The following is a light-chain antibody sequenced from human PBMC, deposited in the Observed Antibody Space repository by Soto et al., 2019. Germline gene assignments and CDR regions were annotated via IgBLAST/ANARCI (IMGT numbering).Light chain of an antibody. CDR3: MQNVQLRT. V-gene: IGKV2D-29*01. CDR1: QSLLHSDGRTY. CDR2: EVS. Sequence: DVVMTQAPLSLPVTPGQPASISCKSSQSLLHSDGRTYLDWYLQRPGQPPQLLLYEVSNRFSGVPDRFSGRGSGTDFPLKISRVEAEDVGVYYCMQNVQLRTFGQGTKVEVK. J-gene: IGKJ1*01.